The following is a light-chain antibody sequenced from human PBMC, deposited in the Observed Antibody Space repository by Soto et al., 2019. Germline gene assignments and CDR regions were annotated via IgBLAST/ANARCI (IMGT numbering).Light chain of an antibody. CDR3: AAWDDSLNARV. V-gene: IGLV1-44*01. CDR1: SSNIGTNT. J-gene: IGLJ3*02. CDR2: SND. Sequence: QSVLTQPPSASGTPGQRVTISCSGSSSNIGTNTVTWYQQLPGTAPKLLIYSNDQRPSGVPDRFSGSKSGTSGSLAISGLQSEDETDYYCAAWDDSLNARVFGGGTNSPS.